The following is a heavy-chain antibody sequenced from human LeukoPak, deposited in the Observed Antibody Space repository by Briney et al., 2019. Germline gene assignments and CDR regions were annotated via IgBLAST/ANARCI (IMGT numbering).Heavy chain of an antibody. CDR3: AREPYSSSSVYFQH. CDR1: GGTFSNYA. D-gene: IGHD6-6*01. Sequence: GASVKVSCQASGGTFSNYAISWVRQAAGQGLEWMGVIISIFGTVNYAQKFQGRATITADESTSAAYMELSSLRSEDTAVYYCAREPYSSSSVYFQHWGQGTLVTVSS. V-gene: IGHV1-69*13. J-gene: IGHJ1*01. CDR2: IISIFGTV.